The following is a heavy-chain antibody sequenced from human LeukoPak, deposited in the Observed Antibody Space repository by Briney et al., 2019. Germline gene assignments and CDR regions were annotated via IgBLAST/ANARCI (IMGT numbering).Heavy chain of an antibody. D-gene: IGHD6-19*01. J-gene: IGHJ5*02. CDR2: IFYSGTT. V-gene: IGHV4-39*07. Sequence: SETLSLTCTVSGGSISSSSYYWGWLRQPPGKGLEWIGSIFYSGTTYYNPSLTSRVTISVDTSKRQFSLELSSVTAADTAVYYCAREGAVANLRFDPWGQGTLVTVSS. CDR3: AREGAVANLRFDP. CDR1: GGSISSSSYY.